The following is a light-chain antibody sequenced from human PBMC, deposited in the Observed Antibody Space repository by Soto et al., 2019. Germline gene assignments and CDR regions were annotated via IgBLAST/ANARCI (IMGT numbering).Light chain of an antibody. V-gene: IGKV1-33*01. J-gene: IGKJ4*01. CDR2: DAS. CDR1: QDISNY. CDR3: QQYDNRQLT. Sequence: DIQMTQSPSSLSASVGDRVTITCQASQDISNYLNWYQQKPGKAPKLLIYDASNLETGVPSRFSGSGSGTDFTFTISSLQPEDIATYYCQQYDNRQLTFGGGTKLEIK.